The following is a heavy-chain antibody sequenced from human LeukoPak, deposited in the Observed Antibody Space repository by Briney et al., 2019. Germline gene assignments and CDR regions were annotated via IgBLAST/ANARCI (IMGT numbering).Heavy chain of an antibody. CDR1: GFTFSWYT. CDR2: ISSSSSYI. CDR3: ARTVVGATTAAFDI. Sequence: GGSLRLSCAASGFTFSWYTMNWVRQAPGKGLEWVSIISSSSSYIYYADSVKGRSTISRDNAKNSLYLQMNSLRAEDTAVYYCARTVVGATTAAFDIWGQGTMVTVSS. J-gene: IGHJ3*02. D-gene: IGHD1-26*01. V-gene: IGHV3-21*01.